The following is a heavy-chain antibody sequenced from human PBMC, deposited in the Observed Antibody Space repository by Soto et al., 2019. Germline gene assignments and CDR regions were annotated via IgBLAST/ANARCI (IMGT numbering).Heavy chain of an antibody. CDR2: INHVGIT. Sequence: PSETLSLTCAVSGGSFRGFYWTWIRQSPGKGLEWLGDINHVGITNYNPSLKSRVSISVDTSKNQFSLKLSSVTAADTAVYYCARESGSYYLDYWGQGTLVTVSS. CDR1: GGSFRGFY. V-gene: IGHV4-34*01. J-gene: IGHJ4*02. D-gene: IGHD1-26*01. CDR3: ARESGSYYLDY.